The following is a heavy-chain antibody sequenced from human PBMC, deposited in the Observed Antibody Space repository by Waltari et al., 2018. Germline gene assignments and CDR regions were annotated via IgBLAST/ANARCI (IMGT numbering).Heavy chain of an antibody. CDR1: GFTFSSYS. Sequence: VQLVESGGGLVKPGGSLRLSCAASGFTFSSYSMNWVRQAPGKGLEWIGSIYHSGSTYYNPSLKSRVTISVDTSKNQFSLKLSSVTAADTAVYYCARQTLGGGVGYWGQGTLVTVSS. J-gene: IGHJ4*02. CDR2: IYHSGST. D-gene: IGHD2-15*01. V-gene: IGHV4-38-2*01. CDR3: ARQTLGGGVGY.